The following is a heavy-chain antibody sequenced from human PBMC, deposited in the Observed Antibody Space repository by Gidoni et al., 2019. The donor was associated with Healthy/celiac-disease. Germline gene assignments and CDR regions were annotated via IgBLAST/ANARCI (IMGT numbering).Heavy chain of an antibody. Sequence: QVQLVQSGAEVTKPGAAVKVSCKASGYTFTLYGISWVRQAPGQGLEWMGWVSPYHGNTNYAQKLQGRVTMTTDTSTSTAYMELRSLRSDDTAVYYCARDTGIAVAGIFGYWGQGTLVTVSS. V-gene: IGHV1-18*01. D-gene: IGHD6-19*01. CDR2: VSPYHGNT. CDR1: GYTFTLYG. J-gene: IGHJ4*02. CDR3: ARDTGIAVAGIFGY.